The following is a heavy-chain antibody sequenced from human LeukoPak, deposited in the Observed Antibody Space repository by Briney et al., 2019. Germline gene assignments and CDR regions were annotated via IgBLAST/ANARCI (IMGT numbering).Heavy chain of an antibody. V-gene: IGHV3-33*08. CDR3: ARDRGTVAGTLRYYYFDY. CDR1: GFTFSGHT. J-gene: IGHJ4*02. Sequence: GTSLRLSCAASGFTFSGHTMHWVRQAPGKGLEWVAVIWYDGSNKYYADSVKGRFTISRDNSKNTLYLQMNSLRAEDTAVYYCARDRGTVAGTLRYYYFDYWGQGTLVTVSS. D-gene: IGHD6-19*01. CDR2: IWYDGSNK.